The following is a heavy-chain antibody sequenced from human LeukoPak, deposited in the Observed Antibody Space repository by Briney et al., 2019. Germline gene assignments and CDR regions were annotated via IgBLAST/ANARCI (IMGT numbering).Heavy chain of an antibody. Sequence: GGSLRLSCAASGFTFSSYSTNWVRQAPGKGLEWVSSISSSSSYIYYADSVKGRFTISRDNAKNSLYLQMNSLRAEDTAVYYCARDLFDYYGMDVWGQGTTVTVSS. CDR1: GFTFSSYS. CDR3: ARDLFDYYGMDV. CDR2: ISSSSSYI. J-gene: IGHJ6*02. V-gene: IGHV3-21*01.